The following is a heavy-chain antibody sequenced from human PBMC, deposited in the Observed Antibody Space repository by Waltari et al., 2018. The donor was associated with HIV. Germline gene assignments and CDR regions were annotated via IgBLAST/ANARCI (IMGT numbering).Heavy chain of an antibody. J-gene: IGHJ6*02. D-gene: IGHD6-13*01. V-gene: IGHV3-30*04. CDR3: ARPLYSSSWYGGMDV. CDR2: ISYDGSNK. CDR1: GFTFSSYA. Sequence: QVQLVESGGGVVKPGRSLRLSCAASGFTFSSYALHWVRPAPGKGLEWVAVISYDGSNKYYADSVKGRFTISRDNSKNTLYLQMNSLRAEDTAVYYCARPLYSSSWYGGMDVWGQGTTVTVSS.